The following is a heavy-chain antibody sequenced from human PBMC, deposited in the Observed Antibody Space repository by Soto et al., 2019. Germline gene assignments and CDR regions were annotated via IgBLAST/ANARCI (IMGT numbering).Heavy chain of an antibody. CDR3: ARIPHYDSRGYRYYSYYGMDV. Sequence: GSGPTLVNPTQTLTLTCTFSGFSLSTTGMCVSWIRQPPGKALEWLALIDWDDDKYYNTSLKTRLTISKDTSKNQVVLTMANMDPVDTATYYCARIPHYDSRGYRYYSYYGMDVWGQGTTVTVSS. D-gene: IGHD3-22*01. CDR1: GFSLSTTGMC. J-gene: IGHJ6*02. CDR2: IDWDDDK. V-gene: IGHV2-70*01.